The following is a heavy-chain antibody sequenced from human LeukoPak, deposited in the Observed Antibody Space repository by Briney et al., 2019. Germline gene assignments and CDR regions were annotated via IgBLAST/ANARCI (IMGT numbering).Heavy chain of an antibody. CDR2: ISGGGGST. Sequence: GGSLRLSCAASGFTFTSYSMNWVRQAPGKGLEWVSTISGGGGSTYYADSVKGRFTISRDNSKNTLYLQMNSLRAEDTAVYYCARDYGFDYWGQGTLDTVSS. CDR3: ARDYGFDY. CDR1: GFTFTSYS. D-gene: IGHD4-17*01. J-gene: IGHJ4*02. V-gene: IGHV3-23*01.